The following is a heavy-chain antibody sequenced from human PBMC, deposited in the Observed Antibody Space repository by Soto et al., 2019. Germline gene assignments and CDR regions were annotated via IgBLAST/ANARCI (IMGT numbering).Heavy chain of an antibody. V-gene: IGHV3-33*05. CDR3: ARWGTTGGLDV. Sequence: QVQLVESGGGVVQPGTSLRLSCVGSGFTCRSYVIHWVRQAPGKGLEWVALTSYDGSNNFYGDSVKGRFTTSRHNSRNTVELQMDSLRFEATALYYCARWGTTGGLDVWGQGTLVSVSS. CDR1: GFTCRSYV. D-gene: IGHD3-16*01. J-gene: IGHJ4*02. CDR2: TSYDGSNN.